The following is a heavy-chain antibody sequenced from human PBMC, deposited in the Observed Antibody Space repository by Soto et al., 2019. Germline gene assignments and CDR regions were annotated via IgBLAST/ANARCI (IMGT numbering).Heavy chain of an antibody. V-gene: IGHV3-7*01. J-gene: IGHJ6*03. CDR3: ARDRAFCSGTNCRRGSIYYYYMDV. D-gene: IGHD2-2*01. Sequence: EVHLVESGGSLVQPGGSVRLSCAASGFTFSGHWMSWVRQAPGKGLEWVAHIKQDGSETFYVGSVKGRFTISRDNAKNSLDLQMNSLRAEDTALYYCARDRAFCSGTNCRRGSIYYYYMDVWGNGTTVTVSS. CDR1: GFTFSGHW. CDR2: IKQDGSET.